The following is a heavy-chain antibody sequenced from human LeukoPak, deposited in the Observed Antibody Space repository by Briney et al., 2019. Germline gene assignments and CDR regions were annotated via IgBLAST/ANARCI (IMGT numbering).Heavy chain of an antibody. CDR2: ISGSGGST. D-gene: IGHD3-22*01. V-gene: IGHV3-23*01. J-gene: IGHJ4*02. CDR3: AKKGSGYYYDGRDYFDY. Sequence: GGSLRLSCAASGFTFSSYAMTWVRQAPGKGLQWVSGISGSGGSTYYADSVKGRFTISRDNSKNTLYVQTNSLRAEDTAVYYCAKKGSGYYYDGRDYFDYWGQGTLVTVSS. CDR1: GFTFSSYA.